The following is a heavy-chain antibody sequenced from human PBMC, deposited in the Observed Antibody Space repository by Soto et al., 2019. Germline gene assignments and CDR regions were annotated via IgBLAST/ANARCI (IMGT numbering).Heavy chain of an antibody. CDR3: AADPPTTVTYNYYYYYGMDV. Sequence: ASVKVSCKASGFTFTSSAVQWVRQARGQRLEWIGWIVVGSGNTNYAQKFQERVTITRDMSTSTAYMELSSLRSEDTAVYYCAADPPTTVTYNYYYYYGMDVWGQGTTVTVSS. J-gene: IGHJ6*02. V-gene: IGHV1-58*01. CDR1: GFTFTSSA. D-gene: IGHD4-4*01. CDR2: IVVGSGNT.